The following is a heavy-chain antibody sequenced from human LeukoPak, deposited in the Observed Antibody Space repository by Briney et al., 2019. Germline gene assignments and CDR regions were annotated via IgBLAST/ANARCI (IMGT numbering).Heavy chain of an antibody. D-gene: IGHD3-3*01. CDR1: GGSFSGYY. CDR3: ARGRRARITIFGVVTSPYYYYMDV. CDR2: INHSGST. V-gene: IGHV4-34*01. J-gene: IGHJ6*03. Sequence: SETLSLTCAVYGGSFSGYYWSWIHQPPGKGLEWIGEINHSGSTNYHPSLKSRVTISVDTSKNQFSLKLSSVTAADTAVYYCARGRRARITIFGVVTSPYYYYMDVWGKGTTVTVS.